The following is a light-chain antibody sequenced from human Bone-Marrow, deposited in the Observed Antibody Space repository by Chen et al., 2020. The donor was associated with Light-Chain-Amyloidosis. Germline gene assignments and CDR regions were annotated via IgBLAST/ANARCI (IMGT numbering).Light chain of an antibody. J-gene: IGLJ3*02. CDR2: DYS. CDR1: NIASTS. Sequence: SYVLTQPSSVSLAPGQTDTIACGGNNIASTSVHWYHPTPGQAPLLVVYDYSDRPSGIPERLSGSNSGNTATLTISRVEAGDEADYYCQVWDRSSDRPVFGGGTKLTVL. CDR3: QVWDRSSDRPV. V-gene: IGLV3-21*02.